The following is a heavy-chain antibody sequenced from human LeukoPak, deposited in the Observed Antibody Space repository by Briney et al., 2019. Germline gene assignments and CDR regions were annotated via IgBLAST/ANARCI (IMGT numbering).Heavy chain of an antibody. V-gene: IGHV3-23*01. CDR1: GFTFSNYA. D-gene: IGHD6-13*01. J-gene: IGHJ5*02. CDR3: ARAGSSWDYNWFDP. CDR2: ISGSGSST. Sequence: GGSLRLSCAASGFTFSNYAMSWVRQAPGKGLDWVSGISGSGSSTYYADSVKGRFTISRDNAKNSLYLQMNSLRAEDTAVYYCARAGSSWDYNWFDPWGQGTLVTVSS.